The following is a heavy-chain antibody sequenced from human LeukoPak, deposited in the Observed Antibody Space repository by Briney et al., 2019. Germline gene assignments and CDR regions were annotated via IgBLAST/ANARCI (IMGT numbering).Heavy chain of an antibody. CDR2: VYYSGTT. CDR1: GGSISSYY. D-gene: IGHD6-13*01. Sequence: SETLSLTCTVSGGSISSYYWSWIRQPPGKGLEWIGYVYYSGTTNYNPSLKSRITISVDTAENQFSLKLRSVTAADTAVYFCARGIATAGFFYFDLWGQGTLVTVSS. V-gene: IGHV4-59*12. J-gene: IGHJ4*02. CDR3: ARGIATAGFFYFDL.